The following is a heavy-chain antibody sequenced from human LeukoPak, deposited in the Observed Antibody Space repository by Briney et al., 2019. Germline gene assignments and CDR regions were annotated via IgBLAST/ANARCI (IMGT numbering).Heavy chain of an antibody. D-gene: IGHD3-10*01. J-gene: IGHJ4*02. CDR1: GGSIIKINW. Sequence: PSGTLSLTFAVSGGSIIKINWYSWVPQPPGEGLEWIGEIYYSGSTSYNPFLKSRVTISVDKSKNQLSLKLISVTAADTDVYYCARCQESDTSYYGLGVSRFDYWGQGILVTVSS. V-gene: IGHV4-4*02. CDR3: ARCQESDTSYYGLGVSRFDY. CDR2: IYYSGST.